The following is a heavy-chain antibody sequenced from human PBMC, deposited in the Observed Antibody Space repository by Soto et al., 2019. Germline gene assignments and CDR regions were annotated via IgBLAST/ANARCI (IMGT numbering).Heavy chain of an antibody. V-gene: IGHV3-11*01. D-gene: IGHD3-3*01. J-gene: IGHJ4*02. CDR3: ARGPVPTYYDFWSGYYGFDY. Sequence: GESLKISCAASGFTFSDYYMSWIRQAPGKGLEWVSYISSSGSTIYYADSVKGRFTISRDNAKNSLYLQMNSLRAEDTAVYYCARGPVPTYYDFWSGYYGFDYWGQGTLVTVSS. CDR2: ISSSGSTI. CDR1: GFTFSDYY.